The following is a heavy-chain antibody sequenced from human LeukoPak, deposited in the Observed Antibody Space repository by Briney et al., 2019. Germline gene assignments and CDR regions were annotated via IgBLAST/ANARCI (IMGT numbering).Heavy chain of an antibody. CDR3: ARGGAIVVVPAAYNWFDP. J-gene: IGHJ5*02. Sequence: ASVKVSCKAPGYTLTSYYMHWVRQAPGQGLEWMGIINPSGGSTSYAQKFQGRVTMTRDTSTSTVYMELSSLRSEDTAVYYCARGGAIVVVPAAYNWFDPWGQGTLVTVSS. V-gene: IGHV1-46*03. D-gene: IGHD2-2*01. CDR2: INPSGGST. CDR1: GYTLTSYY.